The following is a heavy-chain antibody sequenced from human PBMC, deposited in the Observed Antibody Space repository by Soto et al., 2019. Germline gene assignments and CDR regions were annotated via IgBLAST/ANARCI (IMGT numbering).Heavy chain of an antibody. Sequence: QVQLQQWGAGLLKPSETLSLTCAVYGGSFSGYYWSWIRQPPGKGLEWIGEINHSGSTNYNPSLKSRVPISVDTSKNQISLKLSSVTAADTAVYYCARVPPGGSGSYEDYWGQGTLVTVSS. CDR3: ARVPPGGSGSYEDY. CDR1: GGSFSGYY. V-gene: IGHV4-34*01. D-gene: IGHD3-10*01. CDR2: INHSGST. J-gene: IGHJ4*02.